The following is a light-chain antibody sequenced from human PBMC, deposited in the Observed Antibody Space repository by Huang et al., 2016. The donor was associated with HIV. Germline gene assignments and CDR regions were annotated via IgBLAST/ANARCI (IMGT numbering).Light chain of an antibody. CDR1: QIFSSH. CDR3: QQYNDFRST. V-gene: IGKV3-15*01. J-gene: IGKJ3*01. Sequence: ETVMTQSPVTLSVSPGDRASLSCRSSQIFSSHLAWYQQKPGQAPRLLIYAASTRATVVPARFSGSGAGTECTLTSSTLQSEDSAVYYCQQYNDFRSTFGPGTRVEIK. CDR2: AAS.